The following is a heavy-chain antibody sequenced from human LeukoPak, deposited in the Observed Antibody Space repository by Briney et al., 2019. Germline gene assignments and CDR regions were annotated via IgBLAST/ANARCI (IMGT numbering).Heavy chain of an antibody. D-gene: IGHD5-24*01. CDR1: GYTFTRYF. CDR3: ASAGRDGYNLGAFDI. J-gene: IGHJ3*02. CDR2: IIPIFGTA. V-gene: IGHV1-69*06. Sequence: SVKVSCKASGYTFTRYFMHWVRQAPGQGLEWMGGIIPIFGTANYAQKFQGRVTITADKSTSTAYMELSSLRSEDTAVYYCASAGRDGYNLGAFDIWGQGTMVTVSS.